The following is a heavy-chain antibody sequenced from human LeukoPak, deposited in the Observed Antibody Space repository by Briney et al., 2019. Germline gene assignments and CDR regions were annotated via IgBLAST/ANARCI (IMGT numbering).Heavy chain of an antibody. CDR2: IKQDGSEK. D-gene: IGHD6-13*01. Sequence: PGGSLRLSCAASGFTFSSYWMSWVRQAPGKGLEWVANIKQDGSEKYYVDSVKGRFTISRDNAKNSLYLQMNSLRAEDTAVYYCARGLYSSSWYDYFDYWGQGTLVTVSP. J-gene: IGHJ4*02. CDR3: ARGLYSSSWYDYFDY. V-gene: IGHV3-7*04. CDR1: GFTFSSYW.